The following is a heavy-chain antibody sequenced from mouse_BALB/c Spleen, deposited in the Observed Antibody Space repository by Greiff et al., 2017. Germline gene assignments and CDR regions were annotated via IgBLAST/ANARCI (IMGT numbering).Heavy chain of an antibody. Sequence: EVMLVESGGGLVQPGGSMKLSCVASGFTFSSYWMSWVRQSPEKGLEWVAEIRLKSDNYATHYAESVKGKFTISRDDSKSRLYLQMNSLRAEDTGIYYCTKYYGSSYWYFDVWGAGTTVTVSS. CDR2: IRLKSDNYAT. J-gene: IGHJ1*01. CDR3: TKYYGSSYWYFDV. D-gene: IGHD1-1*01. V-gene: IGHV6-6*02. CDR1: GFTFSSYW.